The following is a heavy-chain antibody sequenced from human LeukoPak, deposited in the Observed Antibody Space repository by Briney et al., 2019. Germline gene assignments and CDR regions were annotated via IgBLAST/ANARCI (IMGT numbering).Heavy chain of an antibody. D-gene: IGHD6-6*01. CDR1: GGSISSSSYY. CDR3: ARQDFLEYSSSSPLGYYYMDV. V-gene: IGHV4-39*01. J-gene: IGHJ6*03. CDR2: IYYSGST. Sequence: PSETLSLTCTVSGGSISSSSYYWGWIRQPPGKGLEWIGSIYYSGSTYYNPSLKSRVTISVDTSKNQFSLKLSSVTAADTAVYYCARQDFLEYSSSSPLGYYYMDVWGKGTTVTVSS.